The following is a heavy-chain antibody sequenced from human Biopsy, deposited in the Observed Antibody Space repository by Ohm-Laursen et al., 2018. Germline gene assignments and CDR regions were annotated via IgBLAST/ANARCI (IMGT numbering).Heavy chain of an antibody. CDR1: GGSISSGGSY. V-gene: IGHV4-31*01. J-gene: IGHJ5*02. CDR2: IFNSANT. Sequence: SQTLSLTCTVSGGSISSGGSYWSWIRQRPGKGLEWIGYIFNSANTYYNPSRKNLITISGDTSKNQFSLKLNSVTAADTAVYYCARGDYFDSNGYFWFDPWGQGTLVTVSS. D-gene: IGHD3-22*01. CDR3: ARGDYFDSNGYFWFDP.